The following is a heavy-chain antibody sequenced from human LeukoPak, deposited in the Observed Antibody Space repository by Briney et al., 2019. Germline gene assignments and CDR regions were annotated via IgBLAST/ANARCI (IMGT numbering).Heavy chain of an antibody. V-gene: IGHV4-4*07. CDR1: GGSISSHY. Sequence: SETLSLTCTVSGGSISSHYWSWIRQPAGKGLEWIGRIYTSGSTNYNPSLKSRVTMSVDTSKNQFSLKLSSVTVADTAVYYCARDLNWYSGYLFYYWGQGTLVTVSS. CDR3: ARDLNWYSGYLFYY. J-gene: IGHJ4*02. CDR2: IYTSGST. D-gene: IGHD5-12*01.